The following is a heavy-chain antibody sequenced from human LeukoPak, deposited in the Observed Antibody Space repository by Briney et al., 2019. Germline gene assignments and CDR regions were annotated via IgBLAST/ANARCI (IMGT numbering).Heavy chain of an antibody. CDR3: ARLTGAGTTQYFDY. Sequence: TSEALSLTCTVSGGSISSSSYYWGWIRQPPGMGLEWIGNMYYSGSTYYNPSLKSRVTISADTSKNQFSLKLTSVTAADTAVYYCARLTGAGTTQYFDYWGQGTLVTVSS. CDR2: MYYSGST. D-gene: IGHD1-7*01. V-gene: IGHV4-39*01. J-gene: IGHJ4*02. CDR1: GGSISSSSYY.